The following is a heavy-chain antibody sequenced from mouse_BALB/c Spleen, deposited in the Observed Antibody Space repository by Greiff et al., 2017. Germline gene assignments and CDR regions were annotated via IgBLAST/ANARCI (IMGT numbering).Heavy chain of an antibody. CDR2: ISSGSSTI. J-gene: IGHJ4*01. CDR1: GFTFSSFG. D-gene: IGHD2-10*02. V-gene: IGHV5-17*02. CDR3: ARREYGNYYYAMDY. Sequence: EVQRVESGGGLVQPGGSRKLSCAASGFTFSSFGVHWVRQAPEKGLEWVAYISSGSSTIYYADTMKGRITSSRDNHKNTLFLQMTSLRSENTAMYYCARREYGNYYYAMDYWGQGTSVTVSS.